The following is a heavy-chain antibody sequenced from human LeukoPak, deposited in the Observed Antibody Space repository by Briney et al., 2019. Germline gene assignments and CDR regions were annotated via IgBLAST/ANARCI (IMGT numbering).Heavy chain of an antibody. V-gene: IGHV3-7*03. CDR2: IKQDRSEK. CDR3: AKDIAGRVGGIDY. J-gene: IGHJ4*02. CDR1: GFTFTNYW. D-gene: IGHD3-10*01. Sequence: GGSLRLSCAASGFTFTNYWMSWVRQAPGKGLELVANIKQDRSEKYYVDSVKGRFTISRDNAKNSLYLQMNSLRAEDTALYYCAKDIAGRVGGIDYWGQGTLVTVSS.